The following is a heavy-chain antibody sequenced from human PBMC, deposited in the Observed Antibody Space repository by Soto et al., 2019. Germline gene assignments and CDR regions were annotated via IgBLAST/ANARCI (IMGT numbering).Heavy chain of an antibody. J-gene: IGHJ6*02. CDR2: INYDGST. CDR3: ARGKFVYYYDSSGYWYYYGMDV. Sequence: SETLSLTCTVSGGSINNNNYYWAWIRQPPGKGLAWIASINYDGSTYYNPSLKSRVSISVDTSKNQFSLKLSSVTAADTAVYYCARGKFVYYYDSSGYWYYYGMDVWGQGTTVTVSS. CDR1: GGSINNNNYY. V-gene: IGHV4-39*01. D-gene: IGHD3-22*01.